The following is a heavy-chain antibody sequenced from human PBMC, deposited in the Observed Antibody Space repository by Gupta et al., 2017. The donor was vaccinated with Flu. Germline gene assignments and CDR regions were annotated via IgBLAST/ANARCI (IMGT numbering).Heavy chain of an antibody. CDR3: AKGGGYYYDSSGYPYCFDY. CDR1: GFTFSSYA. CDR2: ISGSGGST. Sequence: EVQLLESGGGLVQPGGSLRLSCAASGFTFSSYAMSWVRQAPGKGLEWVSAISGSGGSTYYADSVKGRFTISRDNSKNTLYLQMNSLRAEDTAVYYCAKGGGYYYDSSGYPYCFDYWGQGTLVTVSS. D-gene: IGHD3-22*01. V-gene: IGHV3-23*01. J-gene: IGHJ4*02.